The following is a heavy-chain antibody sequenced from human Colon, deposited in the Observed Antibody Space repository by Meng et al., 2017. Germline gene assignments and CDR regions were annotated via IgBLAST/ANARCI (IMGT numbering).Heavy chain of an antibody. J-gene: IGHJ3*02. D-gene: IGHD6-19*01. CDR2: INRSAST. CDR1: GGSSSGYY. CDR3: ARVKRYIAVEEIDAFDI. V-gene: IGHV4-34*01. Sequence: SETLSSTCAVHGGSSSGYYWSWCRQPPGKGLEWIGEINRSASTNYNPSPKSPVTIAVDTSKSQFSLKLKSVTAADTAMYFYARVKRYIAVEEIDAFDIWGQGTLVTVSS.